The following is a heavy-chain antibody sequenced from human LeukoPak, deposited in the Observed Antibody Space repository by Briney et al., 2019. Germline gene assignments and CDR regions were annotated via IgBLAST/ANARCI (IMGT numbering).Heavy chain of an antibody. D-gene: IGHD6-19*01. CDR1: GGSFSSSDYY. CDR3: ARGEQWLVRGFDY. V-gene: IGHV4-39*01. Sequence: PSETLSLTCTVSGGSFSSSDYYWGWIRQPPGKGLEWIGSIYYSGTTYYNPSLKSRVTISVDTSKNQFSLKLSSVTAADTAVYYCARGEQWLVRGFDYWGQGTLVTVSS. CDR2: IYYSGTT. J-gene: IGHJ4*02.